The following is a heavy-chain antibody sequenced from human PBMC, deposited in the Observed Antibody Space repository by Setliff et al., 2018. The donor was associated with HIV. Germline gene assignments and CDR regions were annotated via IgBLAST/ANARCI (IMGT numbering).Heavy chain of an antibody. CDR3: ARANYGFDY. CDR2: ISATGGST. V-gene: IGHV3-23*01. CDR1: RFTFSSYA. J-gene: IGHJ4*02. Sequence: GGSLRLSCAASRFTFSSYAMTWVRQAPGKGLEWVSTISATGGSTYYADSVKGRFTISRDNAKNSLFLQMNSLRVEDTAVYYCARANYGFDYWGQGTLVTAPQ. D-gene: IGHD4-17*01.